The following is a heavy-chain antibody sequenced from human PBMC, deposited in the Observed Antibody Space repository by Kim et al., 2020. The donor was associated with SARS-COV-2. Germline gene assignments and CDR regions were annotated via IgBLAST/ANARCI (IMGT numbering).Heavy chain of an antibody. Sequence: SETLSLTCAVFGGSFSGFHWTWIRQPPGRGLEWIGEINHSGGTKYNPSLKSRLTISLDTSKNQFSLKLRSVTAADTAVYYCSRGRAGVVPSPILVLGPWYGYYALDVWRQGSTVTVSS. V-gene: IGHV4-34*01. D-gene: IGHD3-3*01. CDR1: GGSFSGFH. CDR3: SRGRAGVVPSPILVLGPWYGYYALDV. J-gene: IGHJ6*02. CDR2: INHSGGT.